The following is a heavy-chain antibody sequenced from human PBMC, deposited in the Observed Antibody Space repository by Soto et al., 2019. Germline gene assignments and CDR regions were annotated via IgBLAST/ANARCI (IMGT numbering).Heavy chain of an antibody. V-gene: IGHV4-59*01. CDR1: GGSISSYY. J-gene: IGHJ6*03. D-gene: IGHD2-2*02. Sequence: SETLSLTCTVSGGSISSYYWSWIRQPPGKGLEGIGYIYYRGSTNYNPSLKSRVTISVDTSKNQFSLKLSSVTAADTAVYYCATRVYCSSTSCYTCYYYMDVWGKGTTVTVPS. CDR2: IYYRGST. CDR3: ATRVYCSSTSCYTCYYYMDV.